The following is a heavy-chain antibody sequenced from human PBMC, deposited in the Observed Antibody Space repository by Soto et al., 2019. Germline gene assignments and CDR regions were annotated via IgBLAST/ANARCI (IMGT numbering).Heavy chain of an antibody. V-gene: IGHV3-30-3*01. CDR2: ISYDGSNK. J-gene: IGHJ6*02. CDR3: ASRVTILGMDV. Sequence: PGGSLRLSCAASGFTFSSYAMHWVRRAPGKGLEWVAVISYDGSNKYYADSVKGRFTISRDNSKNTLYLQMNSLRAEDTAVYYCASRVTILGMDVWGQGTTVTVSS. CDR1: GFTFSSYA. D-gene: IGHD3-10*01.